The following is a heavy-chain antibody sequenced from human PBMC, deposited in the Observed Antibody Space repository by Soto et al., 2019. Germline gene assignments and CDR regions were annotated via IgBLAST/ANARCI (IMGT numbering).Heavy chain of an antibody. CDR1: GGSISRSSYY. Sequence: PSETLSLTCTVSGGSISRSSYYWGWILQPPGKGLEWIGSIYYSGSTYYNPSLKSRVTISVDTSKNQFSLKLSSVTAADTAVYYCASVGYGIAAAGGLVWGQGTTVTVS. V-gene: IGHV4-39*01. CDR2: IYYSGST. CDR3: ASVGYGIAAAGGLV. D-gene: IGHD6-13*01. J-gene: IGHJ6*02.